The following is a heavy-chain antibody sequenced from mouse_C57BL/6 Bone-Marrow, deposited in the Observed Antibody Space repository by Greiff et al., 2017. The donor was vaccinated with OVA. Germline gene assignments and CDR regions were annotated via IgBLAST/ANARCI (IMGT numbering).Heavy chain of an antibody. Sequence: QVQLQQPGAELVKPGASVKLSCKASGYTFTSYWMQWVKQRPGQGLEWIGEIDPSDSYTNYNQKFKGKATLTVDTSSSTAYMQLSSLTSEDSAVYYCAGSYDYDPYFDYWGQGTTLTVSS. CDR1: GYTFTSYW. V-gene: IGHV1-50*01. J-gene: IGHJ2*01. D-gene: IGHD2-4*01. CDR3: AGSYDYDPYFDY. CDR2: IDPSDSYT.